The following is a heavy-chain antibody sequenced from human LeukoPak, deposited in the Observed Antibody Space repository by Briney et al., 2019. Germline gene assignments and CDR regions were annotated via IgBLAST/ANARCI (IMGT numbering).Heavy chain of an antibody. V-gene: IGHV4-59*01. J-gene: IGHJ4*02. Sequence: SETLSLTCTVSSGSISNSYWSWIRQPPGKGLEWIGYIYYSGSTNYNPYLKSRVTVSVDTSKNQFSLKLSSVTAADTAVYYCARTAARGYFDYWGQGTLVTVSS. CDR1: SGSISNSY. D-gene: IGHD2-21*02. CDR2: IYYSGST. CDR3: ARTAARGYFDY.